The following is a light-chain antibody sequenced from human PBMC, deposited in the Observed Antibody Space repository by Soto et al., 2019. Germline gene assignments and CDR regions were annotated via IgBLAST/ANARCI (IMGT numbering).Light chain of an antibody. J-gene: IGKJ1*01. Sequence: SQTTRAQYAYEKTRSASRASESVLDYLAWFQQRPGQSPRLLIYGPATRAIGIPGRFSGSGSGTEFTIPISSLQPDDFPSYSCQHYTSHPEEFARGTKVDIK. CDR1: ESVLDY. V-gene: IGKV3-15*01. CDR2: GPA. CDR3: QHYTSHPEE.